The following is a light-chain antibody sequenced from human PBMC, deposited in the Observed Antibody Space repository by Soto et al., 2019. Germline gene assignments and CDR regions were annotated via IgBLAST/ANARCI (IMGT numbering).Light chain of an antibody. J-gene: IGLJ3*02. Sequence: NFMLTQPHSVSESPGKTVTISCTRSGGSIATNYVQWYQQRPGSAPTPVIFQDNDRPSGVPDRFSGSIDSSSNSASLTISGLRTEDEADYYCHSYDSSAHLVFGGGTKLTVL. CDR1: GGSIATNY. CDR2: QDN. V-gene: IGLV6-57*04. CDR3: HSYDSSAHLV.